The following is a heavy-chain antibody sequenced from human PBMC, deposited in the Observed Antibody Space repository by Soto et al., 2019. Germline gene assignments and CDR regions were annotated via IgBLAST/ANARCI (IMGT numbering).Heavy chain of an antibody. CDR3: ARTSCSGGSCYKIDY. Sequence: QVQLQESGPGLVKPSQTLSLTCTVSGGSISSGGYYWSWIRQHPGKGLEGIGYIYYSGSTYYNPSLKSRVTISVDTSKNQFSLKLSSVTAADTAVYYCARTSCSGGSCYKIDYWGQGTLVTVSS. CDR2: IYYSGST. V-gene: IGHV4-31*03. CDR1: GGSISSGGYY. J-gene: IGHJ4*02. D-gene: IGHD2-15*01.